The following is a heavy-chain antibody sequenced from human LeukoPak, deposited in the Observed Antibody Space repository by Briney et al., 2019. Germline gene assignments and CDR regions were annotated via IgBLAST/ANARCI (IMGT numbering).Heavy chain of an antibody. D-gene: IGHD6-13*01. CDR3: ARGLPGGQLSRYDY. V-gene: IGHV4-38-2*02. CDR1: GYSISSGYY. J-gene: IGHJ4*02. Sequence: PSETLSLTCSVSGYSISSGYYWGWIRQPPEKGLEWMGIIYQSGKTYCNPSLESRVTISVDTSKNQFSLKMNSMTAADTAMYYCARGLPGGQLSRYDYWGQGTLVTVSS. CDR2: IYQSGKT.